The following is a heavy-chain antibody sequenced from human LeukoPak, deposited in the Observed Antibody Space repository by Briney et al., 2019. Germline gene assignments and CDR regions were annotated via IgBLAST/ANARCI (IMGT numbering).Heavy chain of an antibody. J-gene: IGHJ3*02. Sequence: PSETLSLTCTVSGVSVSGLSYYWSWIRQPPGKGLEWIGYIYHSGSTYYNPSLKSRVTISVDRSKNQFSLRLSSVTAADTAVYYCARGSARYASDIWGQGTMVTVSS. V-gene: IGHV4-30-2*01. CDR2: IYHSGST. CDR1: GVSVSGLSYY. CDR3: ARGSARYASDI. D-gene: IGHD4-17*01.